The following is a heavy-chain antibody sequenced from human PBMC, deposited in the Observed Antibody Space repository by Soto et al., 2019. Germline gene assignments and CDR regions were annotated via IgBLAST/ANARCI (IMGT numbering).Heavy chain of an antibody. D-gene: IGHD2-21*01. CDR2: IIVGSGNT. CDR1: GYRFTSQT. Sequence: QVQLVQSGAEVKKPGASVKVSCKASGYRFTSQTIHWVRQAPGQRPEWMGWIIVGSGNTRYSQNLQGRLTITRDTSANTVHMDLSSLRSEDTAVYYSARLTFSGGATCYPLDIWGQGTNVIVSS. CDR3: ARLTFSGGATCYPLDI. V-gene: IGHV1-3*01. J-gene: IGHJ3*02.